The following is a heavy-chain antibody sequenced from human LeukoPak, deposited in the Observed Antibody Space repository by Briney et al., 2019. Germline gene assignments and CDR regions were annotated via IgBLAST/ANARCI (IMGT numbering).Heavy chain of an antibody. V-gene: IGHV4-34*01. D-gene: IGHD6-19*01. J-gene: IGHJ4*02. CDR3: ARHASVSGNWPRPLHY. CDR2: INHSGST. CDR1: GGSFSGYY. Sequence: SETLSLTCAVYGGSFSGYYWSWIRQPPGKGLEWIGEINHSGSTNYNPSLKSRVTISVDTSKNQFSLKLSSVTAADTAVYYCARHASVSGNWPRPLHYWGQGSLVTVSS.